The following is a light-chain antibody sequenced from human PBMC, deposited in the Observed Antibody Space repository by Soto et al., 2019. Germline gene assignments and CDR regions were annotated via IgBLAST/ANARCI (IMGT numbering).Light chain of an antibody. Sequence: EIVLTQSPGTLSLSPGEGATLSCRASQSVSSSSLTWYQQKRGQAPRLLIYGASTRATGIPDRFSGSGSGTDLTLTISRLEPEDFAVYYCNQYHSSFTFGGGTKVEIK. CDR2: GAS. V-gene: IGKV3-20*01. CDR1: QSVSSSS. J-gene: IGKJ4*01. CDR3: NQYHSSFT.